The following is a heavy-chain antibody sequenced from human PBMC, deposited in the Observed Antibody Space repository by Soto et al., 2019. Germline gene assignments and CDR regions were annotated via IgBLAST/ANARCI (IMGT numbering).Heavy chain of an antibody. Sequence: GGSLRLSCAVSGFTFSSYDMHWVRQATGKGLEWVSAIGTAGDTYYPGSVKGRFTISRENAKNSLYLQMNSLRAGDTAVYYCARVGAEYSSSSYYYYYMDVGGKGTTVTGSS. CDR3: ARVGAEYSSSSYYYYYMDV. CDR2: IGTAGDT. V-gene: IGHV3-13*01. CDR1: GFTFSSYD. D-gene: IGHD6-6*01. J-gene: IGHJ6*03.